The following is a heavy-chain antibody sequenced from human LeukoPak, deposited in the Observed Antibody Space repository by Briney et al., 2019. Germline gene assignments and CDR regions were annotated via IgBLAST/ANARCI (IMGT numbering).Heavy chain of an antibody. CDR1: GFTFSSYA. V-gene: IGHV3-23*01. D-gene: IGHD5-24*01. CDR2: ISGSGGST. CDR3: AREGNGYISEAFDI. Sequence: PGGSLRLSCAASGFTFSSYAMSWVRQAPGKGLEWVSAISGSGGSTYYADSVKGRFTISRDNAKNSLYLQMNSLRAEDTAVYYCAREGNGYISEAFDIWGQGTMVTVSS. J-gene: IGHJ3*02.